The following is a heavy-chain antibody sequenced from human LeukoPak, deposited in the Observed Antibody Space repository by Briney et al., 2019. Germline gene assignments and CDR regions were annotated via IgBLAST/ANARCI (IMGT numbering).Heavy chain of an antibody. J-gene: IGHJ5*02. V-gene: IGHV4-4*07. CDR2: IYNSGNN. Sequence: SETLSLTCTVSGGSISNYYWSWVRQSAAKGLEWIGRIYNSGNNNYNPSLQSRVTMSVDTSKNQFSLNLTSVTAADTAVYYCARERYTTGCFGQRFDPWGQGTLVTVSS. CDR3: ARERYTTGCFGQRFDP. D-gene: IGHD6-19*01. CDR1: GGSISNYY.